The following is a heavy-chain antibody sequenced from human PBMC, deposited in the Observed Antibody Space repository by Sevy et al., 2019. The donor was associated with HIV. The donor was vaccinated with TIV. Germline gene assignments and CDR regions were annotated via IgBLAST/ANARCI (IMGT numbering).Heavy chain of an antibody. V-gene: IGHV4-59*13. Sequence: SETLSLTCTVSGGSISSYYWSWIRQPPGKGLEWIGYIYYSGSTNYNPSLKSRFTISVDTSKNQFSLKLSSVTAAETAVYYCARGLRFLGAFDYWGQGTLVTVSS. CDR2: IYYSGST. J-gene: IGHJ4*02. CDR3: ARGLRFLGAFDY. CDR1: GGSISSYY. D-gene: IGHD3-3*01.